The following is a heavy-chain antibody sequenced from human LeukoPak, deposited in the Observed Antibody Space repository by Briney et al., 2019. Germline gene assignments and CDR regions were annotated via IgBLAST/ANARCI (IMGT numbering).Heavy chain of an antibody. Sequence: ASVKVSCKASGYTFTSYGISWVRQAPGQGLEWMGWISAYNGNTNYAQKFQGRVTMTRNTSISTAYMELSSLRSEDTAVYYCARGGDLDAFDIWGQGTMVTVSS. D-gene: IGHD2-21*01. V-gene: IGHV1-18*01. J-gene: IGHJ3*02. CDR2: ISAYNGNT. CDR3: ARGGDLDAFDI. CDR1: GYTFTSYG.